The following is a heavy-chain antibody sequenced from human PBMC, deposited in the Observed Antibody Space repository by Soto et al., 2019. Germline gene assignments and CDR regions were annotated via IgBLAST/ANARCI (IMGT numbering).Heavy chain of an antibody. CDR3: ATDPGVVPAVKLDCTNGVCYTLAY. V-gene: IGHV1-24*01. CDR2: FDPEDGET. D-gene: IGHD2-8*01. CDR1: GYTLTELS. Sequence: GASVKVSCKVSGYTLTELSMHWVRQAPGKGLEWMGGFDPEDGETIYAQKFQGRVTMTEDTSTDTAYMELSSLRSEDTAVYYCATDPGVVPAVKLDCTNGVCYTLAYWGQGTLVTVSS. J-gene: IGHJ4*02.